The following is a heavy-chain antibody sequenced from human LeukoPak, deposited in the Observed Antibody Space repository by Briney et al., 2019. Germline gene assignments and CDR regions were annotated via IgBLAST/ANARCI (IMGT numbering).Heavy chain of an antibody. Sequence: GGSLRLSCAASGLTFSSYSMNWVRQAPGKGLEWVSYISSSSSTIYYADSVKGRFTISRDNAKNSLYLQMNSLRAEDTAVYYCARDLGTVTGYYMDVWGKGTTVTVSS. CDR2: ISSSSSTI. J-gene: IGHJ6*03. CDR1: GLTFSSYS. CDR3: ARDLGTVTGYYMDV. V-gene: IGHV3-48*01. D-gene: IGHD4-11*01.